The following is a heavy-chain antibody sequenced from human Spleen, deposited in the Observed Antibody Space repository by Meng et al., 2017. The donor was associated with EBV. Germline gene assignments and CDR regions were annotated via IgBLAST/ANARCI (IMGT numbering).Heavy chain of an antibody. J-gene: IGHJ4*02. CDR1: VFTLSYFD. V-gene: IGHV3-11*01. CDR2: ISGSGSYI. Sequence: LNICLAAHVFTLSYFDMTGTRQAPGKGLEWILTISGSGSYIYYAASVKGRFTISRDNAKNSLYLEMNSLRGDDTAVYYCAGGLRYSDFWGQGTLVTVSS. CDR3: AGGLRYSDF. D-gene: IGHD2-15*01.